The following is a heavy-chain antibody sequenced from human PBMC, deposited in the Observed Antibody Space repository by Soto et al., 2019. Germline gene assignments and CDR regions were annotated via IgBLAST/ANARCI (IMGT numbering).Heavy chain of an antibody. V-gene: IGHV4-61*01. CDR2: IYNSGST. Sequence: QAQLQESGPGPVKPSETLSLTCTVSGGSVSGGTHYWSWIRQPPGKGLEWIGYIYNSGSTNYNPSLKSRVTLSVDTSKNPFSLKLRSVAAADTAVYYCARGYRTSWYWFDLWGRGTLVTVSS. J-gene: IGHJ2*01. D-gene: IGHD6-13*01. CDR1: GGSVSGGTHY. CDR3: ARGYRTSWYWFDL.